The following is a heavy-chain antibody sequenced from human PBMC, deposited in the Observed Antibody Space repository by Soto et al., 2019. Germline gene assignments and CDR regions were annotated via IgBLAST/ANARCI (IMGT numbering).Heavy chain of an antibody. J-gene: IGHJ4*02. Sequence: AKVSCKASGDRLTSYAMYWVRQAPGQRLEWMGWINAGNGNTKYSQKFQGRVTITRDTSASTAYMELSSLRSEDTAVYYCASESYGGEFDYWGQGTLITVS. D-gene: IGHD4-17*01. CDR3: ASESYGGEFDY. CDR1: GDRLTSYA. V-gene: IGHV1-3*01. CDR2: INAGNGNT.